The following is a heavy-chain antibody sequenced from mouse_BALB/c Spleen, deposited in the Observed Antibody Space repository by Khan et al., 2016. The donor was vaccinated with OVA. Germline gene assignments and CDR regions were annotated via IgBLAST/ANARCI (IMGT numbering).Heavy chain of an antibody. J-gene: IGHJ3*01. CDR2: VNPNNGDA. CDR1: GYSFSLYY. D-gene: IGHD2-12*01. V-gene: IGHV1-26*01. Sequence: VQLQQSGPDLVKPGATVKISCKASGYSFSLYYMTWVKQRPGKSPEWIGRVNPNNGDATYNQKFKGKAILTVDKSSSTAYMELRSLTSEDSAVFYCARGYEFFPYWGQGTLVTVSA. CDR3: ARGYEFFPY.